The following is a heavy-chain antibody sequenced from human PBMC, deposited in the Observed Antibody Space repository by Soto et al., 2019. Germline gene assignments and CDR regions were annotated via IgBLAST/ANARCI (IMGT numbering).Heavy chain of an antibody. CDR3: ARRLNLGSFDH. Sequence: PSETLSLTCTVSGGSISSGGYYWSWIRQHPGKGLEWIGFAYYSGNVLYNPSFKGRASIRVDRSKNQFSLRLTSVTAADTAVYYCARRLNLGSFDHWGQGTLVTVSS. D-gene: IGHD3-10*01. V-gene: IGHV4-61*08. J-gene: IGHJ5*02. CDR1: GGSISSGGYY. CDR2: AYYSGNV.